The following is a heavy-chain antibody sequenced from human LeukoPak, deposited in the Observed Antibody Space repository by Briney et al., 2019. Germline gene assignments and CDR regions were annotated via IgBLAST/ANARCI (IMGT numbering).Heavy chain of an antibody. CDR1: GGSVSRGGYY. CDR2: FYYSRTT. CDR3: ARGDYGLYFFDS. J-gene: IGHJ4*02. Sequence: SETLSLTCTVSGGSVSRGGYYWNWIRQHPREGLEWIGYFYYSRTTSYNPSLKSRATISVDTSNNQFSLKLSSVTAADTAVYYCARGDYGLYFFDSWGRGTLVTVSS. V-gene: IGHV4-31*03. D-gene: IGHD4-17*01.